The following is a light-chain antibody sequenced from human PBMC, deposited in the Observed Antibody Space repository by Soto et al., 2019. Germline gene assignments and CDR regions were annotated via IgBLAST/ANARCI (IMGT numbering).Light chain of an antibody. Sequence: EIVMTQSPATLSVSPGETATLSCRASQSINFGLAWYRQKPGQAPRLLIYGTSTRATGTPARFSGSGSGTDFTLTIRSLQSEDFALYYCQQYNKWPLITFGQGTRREIK. V-gene: IGKV3D-15*01. J-gene: IGKJ5*01. CDR3: QQYNKWPLIT. CDR2: GTS. CDR1: QSINFG.